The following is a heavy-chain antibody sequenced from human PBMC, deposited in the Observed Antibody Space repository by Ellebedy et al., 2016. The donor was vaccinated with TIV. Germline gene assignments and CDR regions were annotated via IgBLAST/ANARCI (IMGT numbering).Heavy chain of an antibody. CDR1: GGTTSSYA. CDR2: IIPILDLA. D-gene: IGHD3-9*01. J-gene: IGHJ4*02. Sequence: ASVKVSCKPSGGTTSSYAFSWVRRAPGHGLEWVGRIIPILDLANYAQKFQGRVTFTADKSTSASYMELSSLTSEDTAVYYCARRHLRYDILTGWTYYFDYWGQGTLVTVSS. V-gene: IGHV1-69*04. CDR3: ARRHLRYDILTGWTYYFDY.